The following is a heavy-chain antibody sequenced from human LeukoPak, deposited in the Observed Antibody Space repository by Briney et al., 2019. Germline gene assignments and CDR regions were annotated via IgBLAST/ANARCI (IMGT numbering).Heavy chain of an antibody. CDR2: ISSSSSYI. CDR3: ARAPYPSYGGYSSYYFDY. Sequence: GGSLRLSCAASGFTFSSYSMNWVRQAPGKGLEWVSSISSSSSYIYYADSVKGRFTISRDNAKNSLYLQMNSLRAEDTAVYYCARAPYPSYGGYSSYYFDYWGQGTLVTVSS. V-gene: IGHV3-21*01. D-gene: IGHD5-12*01. CDR1: GFTFSSYS. J-gene: IGHJ4*02.